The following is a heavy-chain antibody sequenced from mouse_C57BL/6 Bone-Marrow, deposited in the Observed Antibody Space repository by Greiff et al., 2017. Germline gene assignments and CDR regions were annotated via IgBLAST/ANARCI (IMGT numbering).Heavy chain of an antibody. CDR3: ARQGYYGSPFAY. Sequence: EVKLVESGGGLVQPGGSLKLSCAASGFTFSDYGMAWVRQAPRKGPEWVAFISNLAYSIYYADTVTGRFTISRENAKNTLYLEMSSLRSEDTAMYYCARQGYYGSPFAYGGQGTLVTVSA. D-gene: IGHD1-1*01. CDR1: GFTFSDYG. J-gene: IGHJ3*01. V-gene: IGHV5-15*01. CDR2: ISNLAYSI.